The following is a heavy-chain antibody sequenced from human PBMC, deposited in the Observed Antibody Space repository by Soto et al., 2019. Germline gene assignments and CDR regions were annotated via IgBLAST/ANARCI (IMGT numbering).Heavy chain of an antibody. Sequence: ASVKVSCKASGYAFTGYYMHWVRQAPGQGLEWMGWINPNSGGTNYAQKFQGRVTMTRDTSISTAYMELSRLRSDDTAVYYCARRRVVVAATSPTYYYYGMDVWGQGTTVTVSS. J-gene: IGHJ6*02. D-gene: IGHD2-15*01. V-gene: IGHV1-2*02. CDR3: ARRRVVVAATSPTYYYYGMDV. CDR1: GYAFTGYY. CDR2: INPNSGGT.